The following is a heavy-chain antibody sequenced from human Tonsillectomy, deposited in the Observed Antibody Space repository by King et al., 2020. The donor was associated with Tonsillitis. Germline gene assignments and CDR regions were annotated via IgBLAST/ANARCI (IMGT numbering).Heavy chain of an antibody. V-gene: IGHV4-39*01. CDR1: GGSISSSSYY. CDR3: ASWSNGDFDY. Sequence: LQLQESGPGLVKPSETLSLTCTVSGGSISSSSYYWGWIRQPPGKGLEWIGSTYYSGSTYYNPSLKSRVTISVDTSKNQFSLKLSSVTAADTAVYYCASWSNGDFDYWGQGTLVTVSS. J-gene: IGHJ4*02. D-gene: IGHD1/OR15-1a*01. CDR2: TYYSGST.